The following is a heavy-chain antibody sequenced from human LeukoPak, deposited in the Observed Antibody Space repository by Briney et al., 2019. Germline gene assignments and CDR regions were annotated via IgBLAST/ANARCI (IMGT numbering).Heavy chain of an antibody. J-gene: IGHJ4*02. CDR1: GFTFSNAW. CDR3: IATRY. CDR2: IKSKIDGGIT. V-gene: IGHV3-15*01. Sequence: TGGSLRLSCAASGFTFSNAWMDWVRQAPGKGLEWVGRIKSKIDGGITDYAAPVKGRFTTSRDDSKDTLYLQMNSLKTEDTAVYYCIATRYWGQGTLVTVSS.